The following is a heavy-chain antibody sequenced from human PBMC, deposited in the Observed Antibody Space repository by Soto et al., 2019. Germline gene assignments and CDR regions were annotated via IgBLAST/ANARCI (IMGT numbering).Heavy chain of an antibody. CDR1: GGSISSSSYY. CDR3: ARLPYSTSLDY. Sequence: VKLQESGPGLVKPSETLSLTCTVSGGSISSSSYYWGWIRQPPGKGLEWIGTIYFSGSTYYNPSLKSRVTIYVDTSKNQFSLKLSSVTAADTAVYYCARLPYSTSLDYWGQGTLVTVSS. V-gene: IGHV4-39*01. J-gene: IGHJ4*02. D-gene: IGHD1-26*01. CDR2: IYFSGST.